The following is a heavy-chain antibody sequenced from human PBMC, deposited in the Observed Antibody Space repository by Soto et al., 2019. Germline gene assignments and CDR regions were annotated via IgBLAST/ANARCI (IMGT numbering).Heavy chain of an antibody. J-gene: IGHJ3*02. CDR3: AALDSNYVAAFDI. Sequence: SETLSLTCTVSGGSISSSSYYWGWIRQPPGKGLEWIGSIYYSGSTYYNPSLKSRVTISVDTSKNQFSRKLSSVTAADTAVYYCAALDSNYVAAFDIWGQGTMVTVSS. CDR1: GGSISSSSYY. D-gene: IGHD4-4*01. CDR2: IYYSGST. V-gene: IGHV4-39*01.